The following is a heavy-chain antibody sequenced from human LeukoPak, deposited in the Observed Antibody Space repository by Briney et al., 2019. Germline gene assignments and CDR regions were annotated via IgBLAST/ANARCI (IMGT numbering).Heavy chain of an antibody. V-gene: IGHV3-30*02. J-gene: IGHJ4*02. Sequence: PGGSLRLSCAASGFTFNNFGLHWVRHAPGKWLEWGAFISYDGSDKNCVDSVKGRFTISRDNSKNTLYLQMNSLRGDDAAVYYCAKDLHSGWSFDYWGQGMLVTVSS. D-gene: IGHD6-19*01. CDR1: GFTFNNFG. CDR2: ISYDGSDK. CDR3: AKDLHSGWSFDY.